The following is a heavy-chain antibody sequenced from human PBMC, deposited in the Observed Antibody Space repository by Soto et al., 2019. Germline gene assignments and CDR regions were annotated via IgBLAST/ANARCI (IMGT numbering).Heavy chain of an antibody. CDR1: VGSISSYY. V-gene: IGHV4-59*01. Sequence: SETLSLTCTVSVGSISSYYWSLIRQPPGKGLECIWYIYYSGSTNYNPSLKSRVTISVDTSKNQFSLKLSSVTAADTAVYYCARVIVVPIRANNWFESWGKGTTVTVSS. D-gene: IGHD3-22*01. J-gene: IGHJ5*02. CDR2: IYYSGST. CDR3: ARVIVVPIRANNWFES.